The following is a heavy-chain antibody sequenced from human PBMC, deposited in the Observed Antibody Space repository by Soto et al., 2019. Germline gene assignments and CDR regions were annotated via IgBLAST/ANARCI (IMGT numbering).Heavy chain of an antibody. J-gene: IGHJ4*02. CDR3: ARDGTYNWV. V-gene: IGHV3-66*01. CDR2: IYSGGAT. Sequence: EVQLVESGGGLVQPGGSLRLSCAASGFTVSNNYMRWVRQAPGKGLEWVSLIYSGGATYYADSVKGRYTISRDNSKNTQYLQMNSLRAEDTAVYYCARDGTYNWVGGQGILVNVSS. CDR1: GFTVSNNY. D-gene: IGHD1-1*01.